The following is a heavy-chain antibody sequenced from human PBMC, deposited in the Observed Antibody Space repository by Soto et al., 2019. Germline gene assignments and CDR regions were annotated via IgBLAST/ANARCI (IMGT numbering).Heavy chain of an antibody. V-gene: IGHV1-69*01. CDR1: GGTFSSYA. D-gene: IGHD3-10*01. Sequence: QVQLVQSGAEVKKPGSSVTVSCKASGGTFSSYAISWVRQAHGQGLEWMGGIIPIFSTANYAQKFKGRVTITADESTSTAYMELSSLRSDDTAVYYCASSSTMGRGPRAPNYYYYGMDVWGQGTTVTVSS. CDR2: IIPIFSTA. J-gene: IGHJ6*02. CDR3: ASSSTMGRGPRAPNYYYYGMDV.